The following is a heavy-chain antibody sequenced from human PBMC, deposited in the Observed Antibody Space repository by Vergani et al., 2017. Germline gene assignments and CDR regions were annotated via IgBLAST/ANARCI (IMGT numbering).Heavy chain of an antibody. D-gene: IGHD2-15*01. V-gene: IGHV4-34*01. CDR1: GGSFSGYY. J-gene: IGHJ6*03. Sequence: QVQLQQWGAGLLKPSETLSLTCAVYGGSFSGYYWSWIRQPPGKGLEWLGEINHSGSTNYNPSLNSRFTISVDASKNQFSLKLSSVTAADTAVYYCARGRYCSGGSCYGAYYYYDMDVWGKGTTVTVSS. CDR2: INHSGST. CDR3: ARGRYCSGGSCYGAYYYYDMDV.